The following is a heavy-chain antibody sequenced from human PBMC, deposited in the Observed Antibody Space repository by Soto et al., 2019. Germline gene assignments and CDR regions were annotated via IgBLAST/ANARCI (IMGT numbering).Heavy chain of an antibody. J-gene: IGHJ5*02. CDR3: ARQLYYYGSGSYYPNWFDP. CDR1: GGSISSSSYY. Sequence: SETLSLTCTVSGGSISSSSYYWGWIRQPPGKVLEWIGSIYYSGSTYYNPSLKSRVTISVDTSKNQFSLKLSSVTAADTAVYYCARQLYYYGSGSYYPNWFDPWGQGTLVTVSS. V-gene: IGHV4-39*01. D-gene: IGHD3-10*01. CDR2: IYYSGST.